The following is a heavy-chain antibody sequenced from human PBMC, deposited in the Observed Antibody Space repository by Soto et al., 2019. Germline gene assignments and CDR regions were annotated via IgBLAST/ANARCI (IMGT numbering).Heavy chain of an antibody. J-gene: IGHJ6*02. CDR2: VIPIFGTA. V-gene: IGHV1-69*01. CDR1: GGTFSSYA. CDR3: ARVGSGGKRVARNEYYYGMDV. D-gene: IGHD2-15*01. Sequence: QVQLVQSGAEVKKPGSSVKVSCKASGGTFSSYAISWVRQAPGQGLERTGGVIPIFGTANYAQKFQGRVTITADESTRTAHMGLSSLSSGDTAVYSCARVGSGGKRVARNEYYYGMDVWGQGTTVTVSS.